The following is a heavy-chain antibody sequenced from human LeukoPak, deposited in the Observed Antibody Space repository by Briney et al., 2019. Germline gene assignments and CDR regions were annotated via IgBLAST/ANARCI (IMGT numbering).Heavy chain of an antibody. D-gene: IGHD6-13*01. CDR2: INHSGST. Sequence: PSETLSLTCTVSGGSMNINNYYWAWIRQSPGKGLEWIGEINHSGSTNYNPSLKSRVTISVDTSKNQFSLKLSSVTAADTAVYYCARQRSSSWYKGWFDPWGQGTLVTVSS. CDR1: GGSMNINNYY. CDR3: ARQRSSSWYKGWFDP. V-gene: IGHV4-39*01. J-gene: IGHJ5*02.